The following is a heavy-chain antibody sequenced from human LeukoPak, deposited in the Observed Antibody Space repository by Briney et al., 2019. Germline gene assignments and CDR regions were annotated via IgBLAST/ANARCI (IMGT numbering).Heavy chain of an antibody. V-gene: IGHV6-1*01. Sequence: SQTLSLTCAFSGDSVSTSGVDWNWVRQSPSRGLEWLGRTYYTSKWNTDYAVSVKSRIVVNPDTSKNQFSLQLNSVTSEDTAVYYCARGRDSAFDVWGQGTMVTVSS. CDR3: ARGRDSAFDV. CDR2: TYYTSKWNT. J-gene: IGHJ3*01. CDR1: GDSVSTSGVD. D-gene: IGHD6-25*01.